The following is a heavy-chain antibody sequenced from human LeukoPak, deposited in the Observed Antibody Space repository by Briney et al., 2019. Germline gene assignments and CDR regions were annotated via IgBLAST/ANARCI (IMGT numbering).Heavy chain of an antibody. V-gene: IGHV3-7*01. J-gene: IGHJ4*02. CDR2: IKQDGNEK. CDR3: ARDTLGEGEDANYAVYYFDY. CDR1: GFTFSDYY. Sequence: GGSLRLSCAASGFTFSDYYMSWVRQAPGKGLEWVANIKQDGNEKYYADSVKGRFTISRDNGKNSLDLQMNSLRADDMAVYYCARDTLGEGEDANYAVYYFDYWGQGTVVTVSS. D-gene: IGHD4/OR15-4a*01.